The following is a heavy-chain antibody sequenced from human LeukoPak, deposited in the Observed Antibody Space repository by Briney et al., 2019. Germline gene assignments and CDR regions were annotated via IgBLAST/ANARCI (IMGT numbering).Heavy chain of an antibody. CDR3: ARRYCSSTSCPNWFDP. V-gene: IGHV4-39*07. CDR1: GGSISSGSYY. CDR2: IYHSGST. D-gene: IGHD2-2*01. Sequence: SETLSLTCTVSGGSISSGSYYWGWIRQPPGKGLEWIGSIYHSGSTYYNPSPKSRVTISVDTSKNQFSLKLSSVTAADTAVYYCARRYCSSTSCPNWFDPWGQGTLVTVSS. J-gene: IGHJ5*02.